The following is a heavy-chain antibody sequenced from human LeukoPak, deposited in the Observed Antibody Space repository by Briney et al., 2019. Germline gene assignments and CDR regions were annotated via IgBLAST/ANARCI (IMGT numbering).Heavy chain of an antibody. D-gene: IGHD3-3*01. V-gene: IGHV3-11*04. CDR3: AREVSDFWSGSPDY. CDR1: GFIFSDYY. J-gene: IGHJ4*02. Sequence: GGSLRLSCAASGFIFSDYYMSWNRQAPGKGLEWVSYISSSGSTIYYADSVKGRFTISRDNAKNSLYLQMNSLRAEDTAVYYCAREVSDFWSGSPDYWGQGTLVTVSS. CDR2: ISSSGSTI.